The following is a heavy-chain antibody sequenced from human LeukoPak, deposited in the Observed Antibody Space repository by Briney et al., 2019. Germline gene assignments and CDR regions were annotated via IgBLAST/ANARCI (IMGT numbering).Heavy chain of an antibody. Sequence: GGSLRLSCATSGFTFSNYEMHWVRQAPGKGLEWVSYISSSGSDIYYADSVKGRSTISRDNAKNSLYLHMNSLRAEDTAVYYCARVKIKGGITIFKEYHYMDVWGKGTTVTVPS. CDR2: ISSSGSDI. V-gene: IGHV3-48*03. J-gene: IGHJ6*03. D-gene: IGHD3-3*01. CDR1: GFTFSNYE. CDR3: ARVKIKGGITIFKEYHYMDV.